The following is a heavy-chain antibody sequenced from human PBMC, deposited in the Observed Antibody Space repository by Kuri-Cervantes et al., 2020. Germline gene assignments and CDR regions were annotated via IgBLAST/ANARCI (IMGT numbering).Heavy chain of an antibody. CDR2: IWYDGSNK. D-gene: IGHD3-16*01. J-gene: IGHJ4*02. Sequence: GESLKISCAASGFTFSSYGMHWVRQAPGKGLEWVAVIWYDGSNKYYADSVKGRFTISRDNSKNTLYLQMNSLRAEDTAVYYCAKAPTWGYDCWGQGTLVTVSS. CDR3: AKAPTWGYDC. CDR1: GFTFSSYG. V-gene: IGHV3-33*06.